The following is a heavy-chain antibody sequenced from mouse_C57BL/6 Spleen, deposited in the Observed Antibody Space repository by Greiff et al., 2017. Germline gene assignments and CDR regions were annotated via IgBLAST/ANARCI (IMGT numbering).Heavy chain of an antibody. CDR2: INPGSGGT. CDR3: ARGYYGNYLDY. V-gene: IGHV1-54*01. D-gene: IGHD2-1*01. J-gene: IGHJ2*01. Sequence: QVQLQQSGAELVRPGTSVKVSCKASGYAFTNYLIEWVKQRPGQGLEWIGVINPGSGGTNYNEKFKGKATLTADNSSSTAYMQLSSLTSEDSAVYFCARGYYGNYLDYWGQGTTLTVSS. CDR1: GYAFTNYL.